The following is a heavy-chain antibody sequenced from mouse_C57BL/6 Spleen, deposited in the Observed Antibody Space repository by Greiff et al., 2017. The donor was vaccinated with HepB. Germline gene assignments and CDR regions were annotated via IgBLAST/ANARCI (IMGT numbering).Heavy chain of an antibody. CDR2: IGPANGNT. CDR3: ARTTIGYAMDY. CDR1: GFNFKNSS. J-gene: IGHJ4*01. Sequence: EVKLQESVAELVRPGASVKLSCTASGFNFKNSSMHWVKQRPEQGLEWIGRIGPANGNTKYAPKIQGKATITVDTTSNTASLQLSSLTSEDTAIYYCARTTIGYAMDYWGQGTSVTVSS. V-gene: IGHV14-3*01. D-gene: IGHD1-1*01.